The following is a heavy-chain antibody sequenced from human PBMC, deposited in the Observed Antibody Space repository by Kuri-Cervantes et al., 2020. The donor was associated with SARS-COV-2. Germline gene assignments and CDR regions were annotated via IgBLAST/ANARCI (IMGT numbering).Heavy chain of an antibody. CDR1: GSTFSSYA. J-gene: IGHJ6*02. CDR2: IIPIFGTA. Sequence: SVKVSCKPSGSTFSSYAISWVRQAPGQGLEWMGGIIPIFGTANYAQKSQGRVTITADESTSTAYMELSSLRSEDTAVYYCAREMVRGVTEWPYYYGMDVWGQGTTVTVSS. CDR3: AREMVRGVTEWPYYYGMDV. D-gene: IGHD3-10*01. V-gene: IGHV1-69*13.